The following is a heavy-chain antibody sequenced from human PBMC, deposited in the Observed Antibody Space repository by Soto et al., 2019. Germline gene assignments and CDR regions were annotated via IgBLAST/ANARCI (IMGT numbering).Heavy chain of an antibody. D-gene: IGHD1-26*01. J-gene: IGHJ4*02. CDR3: ARDSRRGFPAY. CDR2: IYLGGSI. V-gene: IGHV4-59*01. Sequence: LVLSDYLPRGSNSSDQSTWIRSPPGKRLEWIGYIYLGGSINYNPSRKGRVIISVGTAKNQFSLSLSSVTAADTAVYYCARDSRRGFPAYWGQRTLVTVS. CDR1: RGSNSSDQ.